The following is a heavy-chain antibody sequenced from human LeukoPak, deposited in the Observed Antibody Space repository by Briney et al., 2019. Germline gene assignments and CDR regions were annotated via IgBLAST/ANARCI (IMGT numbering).Heavy chain of an antibody. Sequence: GASVKVSCKASGYTFTSYYMHWVRQAPGQGLEWMGIINPSGGSTSYAQKFQGRVTMTTDTSTSTAYMELRSLRSDDTAVYYCARGGVTMVRGVKLDYWGQGTLITVSS. D-gene: IGHD3-10*01. CDR2: INPSGGST. V-gene: IGHV1-46*01. CDR1: GYTFTSYY. J-gene: IGHJ4*02. CDR3: ARGGVTMVRGVKLDY.